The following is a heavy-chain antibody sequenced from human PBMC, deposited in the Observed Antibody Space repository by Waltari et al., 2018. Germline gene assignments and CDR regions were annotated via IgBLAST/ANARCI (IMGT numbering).Heavy chain of an antibody. Sequence: QVQLVQSGAEVKKPGASVKVSCKASGYTFTSYGISWVRQAPGQGREGMGWISAYNGNTNYAQKRHGRGSMTTDTSTSKAYMELRSLRSDDTAVYYCARGAGGYNWNYLSPIYDYYYGMDVWGQGTTVTVSS. V-gene: IGHV1-18*01. D-gene: IGHD1-7*01. CDR1: GYTFTSYG. J-gene: IGHJ6*02. CDR3: ARGAGGYNWNYLSPIYDYYYGMDV. CDR2: ISAYNGNT.